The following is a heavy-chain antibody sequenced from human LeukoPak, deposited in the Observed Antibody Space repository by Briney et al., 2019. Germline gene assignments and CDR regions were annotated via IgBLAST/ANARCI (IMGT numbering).Heavy chain of an antibody. D-gene: IGHD4-17*01. Sequence: ASVKVSCKASGYTFTGYYMHWVQQAPGQGLEWMGWINPNSGGSNYAQKFQGRVTMTRDTSISTAYMELSRLRSDDTAVYYCASGTGLRTAFDIWGQGTMVTVSS. CDR3: ASGTGLRTAFDI. CDR2: INPNSGGS. V-gene: IGHV1-2*02. J-gene: IGHJ3*02. CDR1: GYTFTGYY.